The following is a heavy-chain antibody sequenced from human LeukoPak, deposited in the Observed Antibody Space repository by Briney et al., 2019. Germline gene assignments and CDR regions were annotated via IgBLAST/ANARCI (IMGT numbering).Heavy chain of an antibody. D-gene: IGHD2-15*01. CDR2: IRGVVEDT. Sequence: PGGSLRLSCAASGFRFSTYSMTWVRQAPGKGLDWVSSIRGVVEDTYYADSVKGRFTISRDNSKDTVSLQMNSLRADDTAVYYCAKISWDGRGTFCWGKGTLVTVSS. V-gene: IGHV3-23*01. CDR3: AKISWDGRGTFC. J-gene: IGHJ4*02. CDR1: GFRFSTYS.